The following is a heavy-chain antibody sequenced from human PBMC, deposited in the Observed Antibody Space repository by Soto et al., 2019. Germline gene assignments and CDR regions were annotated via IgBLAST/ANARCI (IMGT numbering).Heavy chain of an antibody. CDR2: INPANGNT. Sequence: QVQLAQSGAEERKPGASVKVSCEATGYTFTAYAMHWVRQAPGQRLEWMGWINPANGNTKYSQKFQGRLTITSDTSANPVYMELNSLTSEDTAIYYCTRSAISPYGGLIGPFDYWGQGNLVTVSS. V-gene: IGHV1-3*05. J-gene: IGHJ4*02. CDR3: TRSAISPYGGLIGPFDY. CDR1: GYTFTAYA. D-gene: IGHD3-16*02.